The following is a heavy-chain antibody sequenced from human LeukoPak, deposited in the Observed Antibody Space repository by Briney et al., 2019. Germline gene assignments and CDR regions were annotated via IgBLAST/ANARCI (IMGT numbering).Heavy chain of an antibody. CDR1: GGTCSSYA. Sequence: GASVKVSCKASGGTCSSYAISWVRQATGQGLEWMGWMNPTSGNTGYAQNFQGRVSITRDTSISTAYMELSSLTSEDTAVYYCARDYGGNSGWFDPWGQGTLVTVSS. CDR3: ARDYGGNSGWFDP. D-gene: IGHD4-23*01. J-gene: IGHJ5*02. V-gene: IGHV1-8*03. CDR2: MNPTSGNT.